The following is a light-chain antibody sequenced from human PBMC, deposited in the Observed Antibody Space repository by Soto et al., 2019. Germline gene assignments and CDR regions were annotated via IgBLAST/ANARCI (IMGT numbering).Light chain of an antibody. J-gene: IGKJ1*01. CDR2: GAS. CDR1: ESVTSSY. Sequence: EIVLTQSPGTLSLSPGERATLSCRASESVTSSYLAWYQHKPGQAPRLLIHGASSRATGIPDRFSGSGSGTDFTLTISRLEPEDFAVYYCQQYGRSPRTFGQGTKVEIK. CDR3: QQYGRSPRT. V-gene: IGKV3-20*01.